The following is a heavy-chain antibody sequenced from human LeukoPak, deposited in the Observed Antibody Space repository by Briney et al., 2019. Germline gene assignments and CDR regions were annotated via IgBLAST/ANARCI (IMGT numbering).Heavy chain of an antibody. CDR1: GFTFDDYA. J-gene: IGHJ4*02. CDR3: AKEYGYTYGEFDY. Sequence: GGSLRLSCAASGFTFDDYAMHWVRQAPGKGLEWVSGISWNSGIIGYADSVKGRFTISRDNAKNSLYLQMNSLRAEDTAVYYCAKEYGYTYGEFDYWGQGTLVTVSS. CDR2: ISWNSGII. D-gene: IGHD5-18*01. V-gene: IGHV3-9*01.